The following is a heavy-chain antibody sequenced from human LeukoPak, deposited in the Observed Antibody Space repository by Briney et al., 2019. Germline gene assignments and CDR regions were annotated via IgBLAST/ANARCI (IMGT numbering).Heavy chain of an antibody. CDR3: ARDGGSSTKEPTGGYYYYGMDV. CDR2: MSLDGIKK. D-gene: IGHD1-1*01. J-gene: IGHJ6*02. CDR1: GFTFTKYS. V-gene: IGHV3-30*14. Sequence: PGRSLRLACAGSGFTFTKYSVNWVRQAPGKGLEWVALMSLDGIKKYYADSVKGRFTISRDNSKNTLSLQLNSLRVEDTAVYYCARDGGSSTKEPTGGYYYYGMDVWGQGTTVTVSS.